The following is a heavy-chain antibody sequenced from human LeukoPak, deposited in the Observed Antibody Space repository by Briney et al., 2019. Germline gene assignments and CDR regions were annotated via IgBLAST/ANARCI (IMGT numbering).Heavy chain of an antibody. D-gene: IGHD3-10*02. V-gene: IGHV3-48*03. J-gene: IGHJ6*04. CDR2: ISSSGSTI. CDR3: AELGITMIGGV. CDR1: GFTFSSYE. Sequence: GGSLRLSCAASGFTFSSYERNWARQAPGKGLEWVSYISSSGSTIYYADSVKARFTISRDNAKNSLYLQMNSLRAEDTAVYYCAELGITMIGGVWGKGTTVTISS.